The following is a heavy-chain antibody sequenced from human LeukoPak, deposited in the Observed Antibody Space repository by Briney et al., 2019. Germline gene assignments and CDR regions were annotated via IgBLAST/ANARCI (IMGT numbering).Heavy chain of an antibody. J-gene: IGHJ4*02. CDR2: IYYSGST. D-gene: IGHD6-13*01. Sequence: KPSETLSLTCTVSGGSISSSSYYWGWIRQPPGKGLEWIGSIYYSGSTYYNPSLKSRVTISVDTSKNQFSLKLSSVTAADTAVYYCASDSSSWYGDCWGQGTLVTVSS. V-gene: IGHV4-39*01. CDR1: GGSISSSSYY. CDR3: ASDSSSWYGDC.